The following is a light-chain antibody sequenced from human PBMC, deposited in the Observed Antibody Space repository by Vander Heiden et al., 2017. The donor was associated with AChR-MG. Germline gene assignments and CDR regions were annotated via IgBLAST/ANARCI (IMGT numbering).Light chain of an antibody. CDR3: AAWDDSLSGHYV. V-gene: IGLV1-47*01. Sequence: QSVLTQPPSASGTPGQWVTISCSGSSSNIGSSYVYWYQQLPRTAPKLLIYRNDRRPSGVPDRFPGSKSGTSASLAISGLRSEDEADYYCAAWDDSLSGHYVFGTGTKVTVL. J-gene: IGLJ1*01. CDR2: RND. CDR1: SSNIGSSY.